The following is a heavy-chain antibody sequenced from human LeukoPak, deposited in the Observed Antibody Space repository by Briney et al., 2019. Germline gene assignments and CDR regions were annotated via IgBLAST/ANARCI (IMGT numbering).Heavy chain of an antibody. CDR2: INPIFGIA. D-gene: IGHD6-6*01. CDR3: ARAQYSSSAFDY. V-gene: IGHV1-69*04. CDR1: GGTFSSYA. J-gene: IGHJ4*02. Sequence: SVKVSCKASGGTFSSYAISWVRQAPGQGLEWMGRINPIFGIANYAQKFQGRVTITADKSTSTAYMELSSLRSEDTAVYYCARAQYSSSAFDYWGQGTLVTVSS.